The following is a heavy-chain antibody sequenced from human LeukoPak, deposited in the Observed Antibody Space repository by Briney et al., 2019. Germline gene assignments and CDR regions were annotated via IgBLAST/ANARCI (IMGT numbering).Heavy chain of an antibody. V-gene: IGHV4-59*12. J-gene: IGHJ5*02. CDR2: IYYSGST. CDR3: AKYYYGSGSYYTSWFDP. D-gene: IGHD3-10*01. CDR1: GGSISSYY. Sequence: SETLSLTCTVSGGSISSYYWSWIRQPPGKGLEWIGYIYYSGSTNYNPSLKSRVTISVDTSKNQFSLKLSSVTAADTAVYYCAKYYYGSGSYYTSWFDPWGQGTLVTVSS.